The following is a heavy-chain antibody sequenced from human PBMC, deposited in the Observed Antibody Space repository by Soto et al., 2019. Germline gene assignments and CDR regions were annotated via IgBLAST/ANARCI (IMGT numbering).Heavy chain of an antibody. J-gene: IGHJ4*02. CDR3: ARGRYGDY. CDR2: ISAHNGNT. V-gene: IGHV1-18*01. CDR1: GYTFTSYG. D-gene: IGHD1-1*01. Sequence: QVHLVQSGAEVKKPGASVKVSCKGSGYTFTSYGITWVRQAPGQGLEWMGWISAHNGNTDYAQRLQGRVTVTKDTSTSTAYMELRSLKSDDTAVYYCARGRYGDYWGQGALVTVSS.